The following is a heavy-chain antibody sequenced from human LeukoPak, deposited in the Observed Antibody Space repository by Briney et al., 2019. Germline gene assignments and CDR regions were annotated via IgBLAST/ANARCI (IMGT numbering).Heavy chain of an antibody. V-gene: IGHV3-30-3*01. CDR1: GFTFSSYA. Sequence: GGSLRPSCAASGFTFSSYAMHWVRQAPGKGLEWVAVISYDGSNKYYADSVKGRFTISRDNSKNTLYLQMNSLRAEDTAVYYCARDSDYYDSSGLGASLDYWGQGTLVTVSS. CDR2: ISYDGSNK. CDR3: ARDSDYYDSSGLGASLDY. J-gene: IGHJ4*02. D-gene: IGHD3-22*01.